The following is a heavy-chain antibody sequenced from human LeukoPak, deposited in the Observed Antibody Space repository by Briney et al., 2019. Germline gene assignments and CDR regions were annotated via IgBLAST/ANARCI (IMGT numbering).Heavy chain of an antibody. D-gene: IGHD2-2*01. CDR1: GFPFSTFP. J-gene: IGHJ4*02. Sequence: GGSLRLSCQASGFPFSTFPMSWVRQAPGKRLEWVSVISTRGPGPYYADSVKGRFTISRDNSKNTLYLQMNNLRAEDTAMYYCAKGGPWGFCTMTTCYGLGGWGQGTLLTVSS. CDR3: AKGGPWGFCTMTTCYGLGG. CDR2: ISTRGPGP. V-gene: IGHV3-23*01.